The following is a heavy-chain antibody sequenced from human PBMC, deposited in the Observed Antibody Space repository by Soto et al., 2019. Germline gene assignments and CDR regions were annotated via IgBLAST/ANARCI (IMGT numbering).Heavy chain of an antibody. V-gene: IGHV1-2*02. CDR3: ARDSTRWDFDY. J-gene: IGHJ4*02. D-gene: IGHD6-13*01. CDR2: INPNSGGT. CDR1: GYTFTDYY. Sequence: QVQLVQSGAEVKKPGASVKVSCKASGYTFTDYYIHWVRQAPGQGLEWMGWINPNSGGTNYAQKFQGGVTMTRDTSIDTAYMELSRLRFDVTAVYYCARDSTRWDFDYWGQGTLVTVSS.